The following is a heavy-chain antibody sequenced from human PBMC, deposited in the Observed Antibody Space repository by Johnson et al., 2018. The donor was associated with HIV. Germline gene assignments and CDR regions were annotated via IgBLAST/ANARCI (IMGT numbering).Heavy chain of an antibody. V-gene: IGHV3-30-3*01. Sequence: QVQLVESGGGSVKSGGSLRVSCAASGFTFSSYAMHWVRQAPGKGLEWVAVISFDGSNKYYADSVKGRFTISRDNSKNTLYLQMNSLRAEDTAVYYCALKAAFNDAVDIWGQGTMVTVSS. CDR3: ALKAAFNDAVDI. CDR2: ISFDGSNK. J-gene: IGHJ3*02. CDR1: GFTFSSYA. D-gene: IGHD3-16*01.